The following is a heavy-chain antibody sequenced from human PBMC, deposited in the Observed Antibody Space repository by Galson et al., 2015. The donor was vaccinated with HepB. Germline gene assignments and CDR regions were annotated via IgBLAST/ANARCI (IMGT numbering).Heavy chain of an antibody. CDR3: ARGVNTVTDYYYYYYMDV. V-gene: IGHV1-69*04. CDR2: IIPILGIA. D-gene: IGHD4-17*01. Sequence: SVKVSCKASGGTFSSYAISWVRQAPGQGLEWMGRIIPILGIANYAQKFQGRVTITADKSTSTAYMELSSLRSEDTAVYYCARGVNTVTDYYYYYYMDVWGKGTTVTVSS. CDR1: GGTFSSYA. J-gene: IGHJ6*03.